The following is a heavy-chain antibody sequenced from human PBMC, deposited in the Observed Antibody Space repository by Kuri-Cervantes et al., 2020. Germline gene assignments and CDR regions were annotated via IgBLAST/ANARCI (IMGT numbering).Heavy chain of an antibody. CDR1: GFTFSSYA. Sequence: GGSLRLPCAASGFTFSSYAMSWVRQAPGKGLEWVSAISGSGGSTYYADSVKGRFTISRDNSKNTLYLQMNSLRAEDTAVYYCAKVAAAGNYYYYYMDVWGKGTTVTVSS. CDR3: AKVAAAGNYYYYYMDV. V-gene: IGHV3-23*01. D-gene: IGHD6-13*01. CDR2: ISGSGGST. J-gene: IGHJ6*03.